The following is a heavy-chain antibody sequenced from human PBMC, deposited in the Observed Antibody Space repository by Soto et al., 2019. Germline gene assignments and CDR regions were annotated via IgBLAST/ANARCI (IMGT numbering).Heavy chain of an antibody. Sequence: QVQLQESGPGLVKPSETLPLTCTLSGASISDNYWSWIRQPPGKGLEWIGYIFYSGSTNYNPSLESRVTISIDTPKNQFSLRLNSVTAADTAVYYCARIDPPLMLAWFDPWGQGTLVTVSS. CDR3: ARIDPPLMLAWFDP. CDR1: GASISDNY. CDR2: IFYSGST. D-gene: IGHD2-8*01. V-gene: IGHV4-59*01. J-gene: IGHJ5*02.